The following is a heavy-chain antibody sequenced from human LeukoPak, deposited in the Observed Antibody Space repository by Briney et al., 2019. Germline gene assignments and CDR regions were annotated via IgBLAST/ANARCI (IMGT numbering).Heavy chain of an antibody. CDR2: ISTSGST. J-gene: IGHJ3*02. CDR3: ARFTGYCSGTSCYPNAFDI. V-gene: IGHV4-4*07. CDR1: GGSISGYY. Sequence: SETPSLTCTVSGGSISGYYWTWIRQPAGKGLEWIGRISTSGSTNYNPSLKSRVTISLDTSKNQFSLKLSSVTAADTAVFYCARFTGYCSGTSCYPNAFDIWGQGTMVTVSS. D-gene: IGHD2-2*01.